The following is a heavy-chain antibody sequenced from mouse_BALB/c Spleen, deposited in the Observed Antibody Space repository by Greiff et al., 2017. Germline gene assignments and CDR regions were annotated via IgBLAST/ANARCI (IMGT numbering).Heavy chain of an antibody. CDR1: GYSITSGYS. CDR3: ARYYYGDAY. CDR2: IHYSGST. Sequence: VQLKESGPDLVKPSQSLSLTCTVTGYSITSGYSWHWIRQCPGNKLEWMGYIHYSGSTNYNPSLKSRISITRDTSKNQFFLQLNSVTTEDTATYYCARYYYGDAYWGQGTLVTVSA. D-gene: IGHD1-1*01. V-gene: IGHV3-1*02. J-gene: IGHJ3*01.